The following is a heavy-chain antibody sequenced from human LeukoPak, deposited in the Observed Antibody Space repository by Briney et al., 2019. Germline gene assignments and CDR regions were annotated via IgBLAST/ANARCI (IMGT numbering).Heavy chain of an antibody. Sequence: PGGSLRLSCAASGFTFDDYAMHWVRQAPGKGLEWVSGISWNSGIIGYVDSVKGRFTISRDNSKNTLYLEVIRLTPEDSAVYYCAKDDAWLRFGEWSQGTLVTVSS. CDR1: GFTFDDYA. CDR2: ISWNSGII. J-gene: IGHJ4*02. D-gene: IGHD5-12*01. CDR3: AKDDAWLRFGE. V-gene: IGHV3-9*01.